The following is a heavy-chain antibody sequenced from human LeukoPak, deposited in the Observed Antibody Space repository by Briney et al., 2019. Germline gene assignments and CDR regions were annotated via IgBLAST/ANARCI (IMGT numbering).Heavy chain of an antibody. CDR1: GFILSSYW. J-gene: IGHJ4*02. CDR3: ATADWFSFDF. V-gene: IGHV3-7*04. D-gene: IGHD3-9*01. Sequence: GGSLRLSCAASGFILSSYWMSWVRQAPGKGLEWVASIKEGGSEKYYVDSVKGRFTISRDSAKNSLYLQMSGLRAEDTAVYFCATADWFSFDFWGQGTLVTVSS. CDR2: IKEGGSEK.